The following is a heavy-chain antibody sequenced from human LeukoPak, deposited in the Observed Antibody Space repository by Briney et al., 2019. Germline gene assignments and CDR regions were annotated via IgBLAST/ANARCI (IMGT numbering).Heavy chain of an antibody. CDR1: GYTFTDYY. J-gene: IGHJ4*02. CDR3: ARIRGGNNYHFDY. CDR2: INPYSGGT. D-gene: IGHD1-26*01. Sequence: GASVKVSCKASGYTFTDYYLHWVRQAPGQGLEWMGWINPYSGGTNCAQNFQGRVTMTRDTSISTGYMELSRLGSDDTAVYYCARIRGGNNYHFDYWGQGTLVTVSS. V-gene: IGHV1-2*02.